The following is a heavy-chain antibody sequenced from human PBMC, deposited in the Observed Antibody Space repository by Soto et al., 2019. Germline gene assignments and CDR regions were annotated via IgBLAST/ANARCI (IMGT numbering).Heavy chain of an antibody. CDR3: AGFRWYSDHPEAVSF. D-gene: IGHD6-13*01. CDR2: IDYSGST. J-gene: IGHJ1*01. Sequence: SETLSLTCTVSGGSIGTYYWNWIRQPPGKGLEWIGYIDYSGSTNYNPSLKSRVTISVDTPNNQFSLKLGSLTAADTAVYYCAGFRWYSDHPEAVSFGGQGT. CDR1: GGSIGTYY. V-gene: IGHV4-59*01.